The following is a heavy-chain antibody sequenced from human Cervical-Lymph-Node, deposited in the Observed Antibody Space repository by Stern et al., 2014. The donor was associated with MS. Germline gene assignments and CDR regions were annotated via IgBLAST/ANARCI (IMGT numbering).Heavy chain of an antibody. J-gene: IGHJ3*02. D-gene: IGHD2-15*01. CDR1: GFTFSTYA. CDR3: ARDGVVADDEAAFDI. CDR2: VSFGCTEK. Sequence: VQLVESGGGVVQPGGSLRLSCAASGFTFSTYALNWVRQAPGKGLGWVGVVSFGCTEKYYADPMKGRFSISRDNSRNTLHLQMNSLRPEDTAVYYCARDGVVADDEAAFDIWGRGTMVTVSS. V-gene: IGHV3-30-3*01.